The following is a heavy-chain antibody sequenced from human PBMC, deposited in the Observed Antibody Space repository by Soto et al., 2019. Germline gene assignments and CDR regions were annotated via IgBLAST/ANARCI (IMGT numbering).Heavy chain of an antibody. D-gene: IGHD2-15*01. Sequence: ASVKVSCKASGGTFSSYAISWVRQAPGQGLEWMGGIIPIFGTANYAQKFQGRVTITADKSTSTAYMELSSLRSEDTAVYYCACPGIVVVVAAQDRTFYGMDVWGQGTTVTVSS. CDR3: ACPGIVVVVAAQDRTFYGMDV. CDR1: GGTFSSYA. J-gene: IGHJ6*02. V-gene: IGHV1-69*06. CDR2: IIPIFGTA.